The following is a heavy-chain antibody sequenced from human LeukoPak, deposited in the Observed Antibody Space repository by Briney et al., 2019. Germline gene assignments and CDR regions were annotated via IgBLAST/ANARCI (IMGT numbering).Heavy chain of an antibody. D-gene: IGHD2-21*01. CDR1: GYSISSGYY. CDR3: ARQDRGLWAP. CDR2: IYHSGNT. Sequence: PSETLSLTCAVSGYSISSGYYWGWIRQPPGKGLEWIGSIYHSGNTYYNPSLKSRVTISVDTSKNQFSLKLSSVTAADTAVYYRARQDRGLWAPWGQGTLVSVSS. J-gene: IGHJ5*02. V-gene: IGHV4-38-2*01.